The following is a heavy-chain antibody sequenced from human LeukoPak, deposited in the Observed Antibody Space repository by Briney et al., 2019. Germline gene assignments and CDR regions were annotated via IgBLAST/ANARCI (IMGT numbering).Heavy chain of an antibody. CDR2: IWYDGSNK. CDR1: GFTFSGYG. CDR3: ARDQGIAAAGVPKSHYGMDV. V-gene: IGHV3-33*01. Sequence: GGSLRLSCAASGFTFSGYGMHWVRQAPGKGLEWVAVIWYDGSNKYYADSVKGRFTISRDNSKNTLYLQMNSLRAEDTAVYYCARDQGIAAAGVPKSHYGMDVWGQGTTVTVSS. J-gene: IGHJ6*02. D-gene: IGHD6-13*01.